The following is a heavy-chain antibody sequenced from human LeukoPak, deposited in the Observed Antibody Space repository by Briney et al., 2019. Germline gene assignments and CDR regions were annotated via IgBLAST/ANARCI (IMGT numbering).Heavy chain of an antibody. J-gene: IGHJ4*01. CDR2: ISSSGGYT. D-gene: IGHD6-19*01. CDR1: GFTFSSYG. V-gene: IGHV3-23*01. CDR3: AKTHLPGIPVAGTEY. Sequence: GGSLRLSCAASGFTFSSYGMSWVRQAPGQGLEWVSAISSSGGYTYYADSVKGRFTISRDNSKNTLYLQMNSLRADDTAVYYCAKTHLPGIPVAGTEYWGQGTLVTVSS.